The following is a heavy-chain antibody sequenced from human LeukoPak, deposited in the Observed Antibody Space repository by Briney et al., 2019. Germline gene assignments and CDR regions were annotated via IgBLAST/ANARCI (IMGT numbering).Heavy chain of an antibody. Sequence: ASAKVSCKASGYTFSSYGISWVRQAPGQGLEWMGSISGYNGNTNSAQKLQGRVSMTTDTSTSTAYVELRSLRSDDTAVYYCARDRSPDFWSGDYRDAYDIWGQGTMVTVSS. CDR3: ARDRSPDFWSGDYRDAYDI. CDR2: ISGYNGNT. CDR1: GYTFSSYG. D-gene: IGHD3-3*01. J-gene: IGHJ3*02. V-gene: IGHV1-18*01.